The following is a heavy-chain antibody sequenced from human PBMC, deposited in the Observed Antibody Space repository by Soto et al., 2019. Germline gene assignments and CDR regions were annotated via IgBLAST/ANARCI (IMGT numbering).Heavy chain of an antibody. CDR2: IKQDGSEK. D-gene: IGHD3-10*01. CDR3: ASSCWSITMVRGVIITSSPDAFDI. Sequence: EVQLVESGGGLVQPGGSLRLSCAASGFTFSSYWMSWVRQAPGKGLEWVANIKQDGSEKYYVDSVKGRFTISRDNAKNSLYLQMNSLRAEDTAVSYCASSCWSITMVRGVIITSSPDAFDIWGQGTMVTVSS. V-gene: IGHV3-7*01. CDR1: GFTFSSYW. J-gene: IGHJ3*02.